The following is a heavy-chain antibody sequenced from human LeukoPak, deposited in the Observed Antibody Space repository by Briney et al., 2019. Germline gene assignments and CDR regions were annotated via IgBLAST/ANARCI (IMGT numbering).Heavy chain of an antibody. J-gene: IGHJ6*03. CDR1: GGSISSYY. CDR2: IYTSGST. Sequence: PSETLSLTCTVSGGSISSYYWSWIRQPAGKGLEWIGRIYTSGSTNYNPSLKSRVTISVDTSKNQFSLKLSSVTAADTAVYYCARGQDYYDSSGYYHYYYYYMDVWGKGTTVTVSS. D-gene: IGHD3-22*01. V-gene: IGHV4-4*07. CDR3: ARGQDYYDSSGYYHYYYYYMDV.